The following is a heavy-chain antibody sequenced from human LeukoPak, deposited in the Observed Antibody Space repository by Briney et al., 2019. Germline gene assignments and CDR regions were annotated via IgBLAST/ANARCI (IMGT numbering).Heavy chain of an antibody. D-gene: IGHD2-21*02. CDR3: ARDSLGWRPFDY. V-gene: IGHV1-69*01. CDR1: GGTFSSYA. CDR2: IIPIFGTA. J-gene: IGHJ4*02. Sequence: ASVKVSFKASGGTFSSYAISWVRQAPGHGLEWMGGIIPIFGTANYAQKFQGRVTITADESTSTAYMELSSLRSEDTAVYYCARDSLGWRPFDYWGQGTLVTVSS.